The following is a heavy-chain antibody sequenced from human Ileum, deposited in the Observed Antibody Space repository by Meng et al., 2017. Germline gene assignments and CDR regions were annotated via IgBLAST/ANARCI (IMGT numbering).Heavy chain of an antibody. CDR2: IWFDGSKT. CDR1: GFTCRSYG. CDR3: ARYRSGSSDY. V-gene: IGHV3-33*01. J-gene: IGHJ4*02. D-gene: IGHD6-19*01. Sequence: QGVLVESGGGVVQPGWSLGSSSAGSGFTCRSYGMHWVRQAPGKGLEWVAVIWFDGSKTYYADSVKGRFTVSRDNSKNTLYLQMNSLRADDTAVYYCARYRSGSSDYWGPGTLVTVSS.